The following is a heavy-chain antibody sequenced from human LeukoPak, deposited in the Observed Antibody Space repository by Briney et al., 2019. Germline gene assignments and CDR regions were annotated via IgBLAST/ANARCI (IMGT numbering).Heavy chain of an antibody. CDR1: GFTFSIYA. CDR2: ISANGGET. V-gene: IGHV3-23*01. Sequence: GGSLRLSCAASGFTFSIYAMNWVRQAPGKGLEWVSSISANGGETHYADSVKGRFSISRDNSKNTLYLQINNPRVEDTAVYYCAKRYYDFPLDYWGQGTLVTVSS. D-gene: IGHD3-3*01. CDR3: AKRYYDFPLDY. J-gene: IGHJ4*02.